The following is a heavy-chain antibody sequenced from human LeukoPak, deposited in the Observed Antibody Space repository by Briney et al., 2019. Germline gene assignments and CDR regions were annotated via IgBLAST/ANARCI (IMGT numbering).Heavy chain of an antibody. Sequence: ESGPTLVKPTQTLTLTCTFSGFSLTSSGVGVGWIRQPPGKALEWLAFIFWDGDKRYNPSLKTRVTIPTDTSHNEVVLRVTNVDPANTGTYYCTHLTTIFGVVSFFDYWGQGSLVRVSS. J-gene: IGHJ4*02. CDR1: GFSLTSSGVG. CDR3: THLTTIFGVVSFFDY. D-gene: IGHD3-3*01. CDR2: IFWDGDK. V-gene: IGHV2-5*02.